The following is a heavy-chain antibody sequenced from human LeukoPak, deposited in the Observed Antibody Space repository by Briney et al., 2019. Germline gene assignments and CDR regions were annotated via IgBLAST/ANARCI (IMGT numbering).Heavy chain of an antibody. Sequence: ASVKVSCKASGYTFTGYYMHWVRQAPGQGLEWMGWINPNSGGTNYAQKFQGRVTMTRDASISTAYMGLSRLRSDDTAVYYCARDMIDSSGYYPLPTYWGQGTLVTVSS. V-gene: IGHV1-2*02. J-gene: IGHJ4*02. CDR3: ARDMIDSSGYYPLPTY. CDR2: INPNSGGT. D-gene: IGHD3-22*01. CDR1: GYTFTGYY.